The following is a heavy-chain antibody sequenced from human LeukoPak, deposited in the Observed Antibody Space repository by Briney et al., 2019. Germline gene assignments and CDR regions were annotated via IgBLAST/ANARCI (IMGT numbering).Heavy chain of an antibody. V-gene: IGHV1-69*01. CDR2: IIPIFGTA. Sequence: SVKVSCKASGGTFSSYAISWVRQAPGQGLEWMGGIIPIFGTANYAQKFQGRVTITADESTSTAYMELSSLRSEDTAVYYCARAAEQLEQTDAFDIWGQGTMVTVSS. J-gene: IGHJ3*02. CDR3: ARAAEQLEQTDAFDI. CDR1: GGTFSSYA. D-gene: IGHD1-1*01.